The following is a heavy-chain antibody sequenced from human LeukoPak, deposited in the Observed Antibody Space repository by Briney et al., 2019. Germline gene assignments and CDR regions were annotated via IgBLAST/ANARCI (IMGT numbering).Heavy chain of an antibody. CDR3: AKDGGLWVSAHWGDS. Sequence: GGSLRLSCTASGFTFSSYTMTWVSQAPGKGLKWVSTITTGDGNTYYADPVKGRFTVYRDDSKNTLYLQMNSLRAEDTAVYYCAKDGGLWVSAHWGDSWGRGTLVTVSS. D-gene: IGHD7-27*01. CDR2: ITTGDGNT. J-gene: IGHJ4*02. CDR1: GFTFSSYT. V-gene: IGHV3-23*01.